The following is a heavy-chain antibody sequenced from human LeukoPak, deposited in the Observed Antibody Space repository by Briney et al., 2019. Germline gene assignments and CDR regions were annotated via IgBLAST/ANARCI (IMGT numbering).Heavy chain of an antibody. CDR2: ISYDGSNK. J-gene: IGHJ4*02. V-gene: IGHV3-30*04. CDR1: GFTFSSYA. CDR3: ARVLMPYDILTGSFDY. Sequence: GRSLRLSCAASGFTFSSYAMHWVRQAPGKGLGWVAVISYDGSNKYYADSVKGRFTISRDNSKNTLYLQMNSLRAEDTAVYYCARVLMPYDILTGSFDYWGQGTLVTVPS. D-gene: IGHD3-9*01.